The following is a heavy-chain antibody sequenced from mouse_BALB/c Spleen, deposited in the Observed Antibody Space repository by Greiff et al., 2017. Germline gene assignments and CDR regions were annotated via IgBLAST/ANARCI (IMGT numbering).Heavy chain of an antibody. CDR3: ARSPITTVVEGFAY. Sequence: DVQLVESGGGLVKPGGSLKLSCAASGFTFSDYYMYWVRQTPEKRLEWVATISDGGSYTYYPDSVKGRFTISRDNAKNNLYLQMSSLKSEDTAMYYCARSPITTVVEGFAYWGQGTLVTVSA. D-gene: IGHD1-1*01. J-gene: IGHJ3*01. CDR2: ISDGGSYT. CDR1: GFTFSDYY. V-gene: IGHV5-4*02.